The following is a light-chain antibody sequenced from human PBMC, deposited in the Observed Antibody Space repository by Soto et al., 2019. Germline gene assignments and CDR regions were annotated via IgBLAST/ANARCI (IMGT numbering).Light chain of an antibody. J-gene: IGKJ2*01. V-gene: IGKV1-5*03. CDR2: KAS. CDR1: QSISTW. CDR3: QQYNRFPVT. Sequence: DIQMTQSPSTRSASVGGRVTITCRASQSISTWLAWYQLKSGKAPKVLIYKASILESGVPSRFSGSGSGTEFTLTISSLQPDDFATYYCQQYNRFPVTFGQGTKVDIK.